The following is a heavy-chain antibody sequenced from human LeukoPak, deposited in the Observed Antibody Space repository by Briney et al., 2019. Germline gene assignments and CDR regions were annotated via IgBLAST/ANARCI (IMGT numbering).Heavy chain of an antibody. CDR3: ARHASLRSGSGVFDY. Sequence: SETLSLTCAVYGGSFSGYYWSWIRHPPGKGLEWIGVINHSGSTYYNPSLKSRVTISVDTSKNQFSLKLSSVTAADTAVYYCARHASLRSGSGVFDYWGQGTLVTVSS. D-gene: IGHD2-15*01. CDR2: INHSGST. V-gene: IGHV4-34*01. CDR1: GGSFSGYY. J-gene: IGHJ4*02.